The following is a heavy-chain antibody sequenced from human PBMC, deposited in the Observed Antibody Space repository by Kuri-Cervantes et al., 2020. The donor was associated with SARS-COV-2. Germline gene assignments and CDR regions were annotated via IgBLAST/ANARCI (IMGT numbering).Heavy chain of an antibody. CDR3: VRDRDTIFGVVSPGHIPLDY. CDR1: GFTFSSYS. D-gene: IGHD3-3*01. CDR2: ISSSSSYI. V-gene: IGHV3-21*01. Sequence: GESLKISCAASGFTFSSYSMNWVRQAPGKGLEWVSSISSSSSYIYYADSVKGRFTISRDNAKNSLYLQTNSLRAEDTAVYYCVRDRDTIFGVVSPGHIPLDYWGQGTPVTVSS. J-gene: IGHJ4*02.